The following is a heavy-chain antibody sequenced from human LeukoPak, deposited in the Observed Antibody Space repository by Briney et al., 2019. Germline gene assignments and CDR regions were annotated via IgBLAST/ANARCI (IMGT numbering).Heavy chain of an antibody. CDR1: GFTFTDLY. CDR2: INPNSGDT. Sequence: GAAVKVSCKASGFTFTDLYMHWVRQAPGQGLEWMGRINPNSGDTDFAQKFQGRVTMTRDTSINTAYMDLSRLRSDDTAVYYCVYKYCDGGRCYFDSWGQGTLVTVSS. J-gene: IGHJ4*02. V-gene: IGHV1-2*06. CDR3: VYKYCDGGRCYFDS. D-gene: IGHD2-21*01.